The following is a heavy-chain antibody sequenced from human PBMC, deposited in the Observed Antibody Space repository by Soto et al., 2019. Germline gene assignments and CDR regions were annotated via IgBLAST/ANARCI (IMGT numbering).Heavy chain of an antibody. CDR2: VNTYNGNP. CDR3: ARDSQYSTSWQRFDS. V-gene: IGHV1-18*01. J-gene: IGHJ4*02. D-gene: IGHD6-13*01. CDR1: GYTFTNYA. Sequence: QVQLVQSGVEVKKPGASVKVSCKASGYTFTNYAISWVRQAPGRGLEWIGWVNTYNGNPNYAQILQGRVTMTTDTSTGTAYMELRSMKSDDSAVYYCARDSQYSTSWQRFDSWGQGTLVTVSS.